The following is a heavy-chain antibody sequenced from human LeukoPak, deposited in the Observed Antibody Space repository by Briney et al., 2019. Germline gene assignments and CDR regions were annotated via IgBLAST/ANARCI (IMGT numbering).Heavy chain of an antibody. V-gene: IGHV3-48*02. CDR3: ARVLTDSSGWYHFDY. D-gene: IGHD6-19*01. Sequence: PGGSLRLSCAASGFILSTYTMNWVRQAPGKGLEWVSYITWTSSTIYYADSVKGRFTVSRDNARNSLYLQMNSLRDEDTAVYYCARVLTDSSGWYHFDYWGQGTLVTVSS. CDR2: ITWTSSTI. CDR1: GFILSTYT. J-gene: IGHJ4*02.